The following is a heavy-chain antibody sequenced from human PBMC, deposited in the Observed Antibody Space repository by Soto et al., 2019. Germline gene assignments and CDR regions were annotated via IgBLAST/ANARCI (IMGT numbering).Heavy chain of an antibody. J-gene: IGHJ3*01. Sequence: PSETLSLTYTVSGGPISSCDYYRSWIRQPPGKGLEWIGYINSSGSTYYNPSLKSRVIISLDTSKNQFSLNLSSVTAADTAVYYCGRVWGGAFDFWGKGT. D-gene: IGHD3-10*01. CDR2: INSSGST. CDR1: GGPISSCDYY. V-gene: IGHV4-30-4*01. CDR3: GRVWGGAFDF.